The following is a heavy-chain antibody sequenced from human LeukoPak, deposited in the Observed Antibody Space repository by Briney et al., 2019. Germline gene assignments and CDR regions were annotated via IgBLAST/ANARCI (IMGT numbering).Heavy chain of an antibody. J-gene: IGHJ4*02. D-gene: IGHD6-19*01. CDR2: IYYSGST. V-gene: IGHV4-59*08. CDR3: ARHQSVAE. Sequence: PSETLSPTCNVSGGSINNYYWSWIRQPPGKGLEWIGYIYYSGSTNYNPSLKSRVTMSVDTPKNQLSLKLSSVTAADTAVYYCARHQSVAEWGQGTLVAVSS. CDR1: GGSINNYY.